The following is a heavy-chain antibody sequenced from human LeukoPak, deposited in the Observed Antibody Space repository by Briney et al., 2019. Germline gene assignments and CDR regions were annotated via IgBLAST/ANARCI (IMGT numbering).Heavy chain of an antibody. Sequence: VESLKISCKGSGYSFTSYWIGWVRQLPGKGLEWMGIIYPRVSDTRYRPPFPGQVTISAHKSISTAYLQWSSLSAPDTPTNSCARGGVYGEPIDYWGQGTLVTVSS. CDR3: ARGGVYGEPIDY. CDR2: IYPRVSDT. CDR1: GYSFTSYW. D-gene: IGHD4-17*01. V-gene: IGHV5-51*01. J-gene: IGHJ4*02.